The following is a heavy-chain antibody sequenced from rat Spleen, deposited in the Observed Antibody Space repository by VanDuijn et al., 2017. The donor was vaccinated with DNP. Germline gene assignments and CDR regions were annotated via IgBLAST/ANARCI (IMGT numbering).Heavy chain of an antibody. CDR2: ISYDGGTT. J-gene: IGHJ2*01. Sequence: EVQLVESGGGLVQPGRSLKLSCAASGFTFSDYYMAWVRQAPTKGLEWVAYISYDGGTTYYRDSVKGRFTVSRDDSTSTLYLQMDSLRSEDTATYYCTRGGTYYFDYWGQGVLVTVSS. CDR3: TRGGTYYFDY. CDR1: GFTFSDYY. D-gene: IGHD1-11*01. V-gene: IGHV5-20*01.